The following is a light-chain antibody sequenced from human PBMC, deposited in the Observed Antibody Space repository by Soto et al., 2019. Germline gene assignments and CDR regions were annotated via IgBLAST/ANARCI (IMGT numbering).Light chain of an antibody. CDR3: RLYAGRNTLV. Sequence: QSALTKPPSASGSPGQSVNISCTGTSSDIGSYNYVSWYQQHPGKAPKLIIYEISKRPSGVPDRFSGSTSGNTASLTVSGLQAYYEADYNCRLYAGRNTLVFGRGTKLAVL. V-gene: IGLV2-8*01. J-gene: IGLJ2*01. CDR1: SSDIGSYNY. CDR2: EIS.